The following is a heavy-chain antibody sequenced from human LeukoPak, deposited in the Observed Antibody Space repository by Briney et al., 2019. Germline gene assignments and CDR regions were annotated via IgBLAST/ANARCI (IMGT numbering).Heavy chain of an antibody. Sequence: SETLSLTCAVYGGSFSGYYWSWIRQPPGKGLEWIGEINHSGSTNYNPSLKSRVTISVDTSKNQFSLKLSSVTAADTAVYYCARARVGAAGALGDYWGQGILVTVSS. J-gene: IGHJ4*02. D-gene: IGHD6-13*01. CDR1: GGSFSGYY. CDR2: INHSGST. V-gene: IGHV4-34*01. CDR3: ARARVGAAGALGDY.